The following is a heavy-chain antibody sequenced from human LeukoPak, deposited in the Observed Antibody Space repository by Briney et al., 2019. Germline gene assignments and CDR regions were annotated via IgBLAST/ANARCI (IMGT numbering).Heavy chain of an antibody. V-gene: IGHV3-64D*06. CDR2: ISSNGGST. D-gene: IGHD2-15*01. Sequence: GSLRLSCAASGFTFSSYAMHWVRQAPGKGLEYVSAISSNGGSTYYADSVKGRFTISRDNSKNTLYLQMSSLRAEDTAVYYCVKPSQKVRGLCSGGSCYSLDWGQGTLVTVSS. CDR3: VKPSQKVRGLCSGGSCYSLD. J-gene: IGHJ4*02. CDR1: GFTFSSYA.